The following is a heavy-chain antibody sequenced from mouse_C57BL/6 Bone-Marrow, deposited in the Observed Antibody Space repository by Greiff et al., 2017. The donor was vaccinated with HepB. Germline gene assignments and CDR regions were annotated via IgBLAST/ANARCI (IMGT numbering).Heavy chain of an antibody. CDR2: ISDGGSYT. D-gene: IGHD5-5*01. V-gene: IGHV5-4*01. Sequence: DVMLVESGGGLVKPGGSLKLSCAASGFTFSSYAMSWVRQTPEKRLEWVATISDGGSYTYYPDNVKGRFTISKDNAKNNLYLQMSHLKSEDTAMYYCARDQHYRAWFAYWGQGTLVTVSA. J-gene: IGHJ3*01. CDR1: GFTFSSYA. CDR3: ARDQHYRAWFAY.